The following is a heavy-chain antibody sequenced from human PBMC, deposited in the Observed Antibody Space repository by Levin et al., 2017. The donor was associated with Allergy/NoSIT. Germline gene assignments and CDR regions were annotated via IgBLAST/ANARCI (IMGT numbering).Heavy chain of an antibody. CDR2: MNPNSGNT. V-gene: IGHV1-8*01. CDR1: GYTFTSYD. J-gene: IGHJ6*02. CDR3: ARPYLTSLYYYYGMDG. D-gene: IGHD1-14*01. Sequence: ASVKVSCKASGYTFTSYDINWVRQATGQGLEWMGWMNPNSGNTGYAQKFQGRVTMTRNTSISTAYMELSSLRSEDTAVYYCARPYLTSLYYYYGMDGWGQGTTVTVSS.